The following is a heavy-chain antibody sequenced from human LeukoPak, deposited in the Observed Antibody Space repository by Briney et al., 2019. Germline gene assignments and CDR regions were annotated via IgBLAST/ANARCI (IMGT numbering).Heavy chain of an antibody. CDR3: AREMGGDYGSGTFFDL. J-gene: IGHJ4*02. CDR2: ISSGGDTK. V-gene: IGHV3-11*01. Sequence: RTGGSLRLSCAASEFVFSDYYMSWARQAPGKRLEWVSYISSGGDTKYYADSVKGRFTISRDNAKNSLYLQMNNLRAEDTAVYYCAREMGGDYGSGTFFDLWGQGNMVTVSS. CDR1: EFVFSDYY. D-gene: IGHD3-10*01.